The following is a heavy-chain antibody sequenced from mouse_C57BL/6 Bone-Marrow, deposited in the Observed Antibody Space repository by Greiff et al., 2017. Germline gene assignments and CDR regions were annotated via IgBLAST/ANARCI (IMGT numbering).Heavy chain of an antibody. Sequence: QVQLQQSGAELVRLGASVKLSCKASGYTFTDYYINWVKQRPGQGLEWIARIYPGSGNTYYNEKLKGKATLTAEKSSSTAYMQLSSLTSEDSAVYFCARGGAQATHYFDYWGQGTTLTVSS. D-gene: IGHD3-2*02. CDR2: IYPGSGNT. CDR1: GYTFTDYY. V-gene: IGHV1-76*01. CDR3: ARGGAQATHYFDY. J-gene: IGHJ2*01.